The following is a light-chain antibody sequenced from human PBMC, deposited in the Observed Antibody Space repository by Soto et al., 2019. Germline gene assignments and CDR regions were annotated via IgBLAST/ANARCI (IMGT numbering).Light chain of an antibody. Sequence: QSVLTQPPSASGTPGQRVTISCSGSSSNIGSYYVYWYQQLPGTAPKLLIYSSNQRPSGVPNRFSGSKSGNTASLTISGLQAEDEADYYCSSFVHKNNLLFGGGTQLTVL. CDR2: SSN. CDR1: SSNIGSYY. V-gene: IGLV1-47*02. CDR3: SSFVHKNNLL. J-gene: IGLJ2*01.